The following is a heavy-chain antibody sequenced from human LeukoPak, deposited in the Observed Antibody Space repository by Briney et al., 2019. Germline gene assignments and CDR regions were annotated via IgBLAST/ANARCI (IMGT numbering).Heavy chain of an antibody. Sequence: SETLSLTCTVSGGSISSYYWSWVRQPPGKGLEWIGYIYYSGSTNYNPSLKSRVTISVDTSKNQFSLKLSSVTAADTAVYYCARSNLYYYGSGSYFNWFDPWGQGTLVTVSS. CDR2: IYYSGST. D-gene: IGHD3-10*01. CDR1: GGSISSYY. V-gene: IGHV4-59*01. CDR3: ARSNLYYYGSGSYFNWFDP. J-gene: IGHJ5*02.